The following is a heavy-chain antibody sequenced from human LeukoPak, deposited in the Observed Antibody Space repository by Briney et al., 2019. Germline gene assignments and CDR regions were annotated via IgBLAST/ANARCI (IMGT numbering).Heavy chain of an antibody. V-gene: IGHV3-30-3*01. D-gene: IGHD6-19*01. CDR3: ARGHDSGWYSGVDY. Sequence: SGGSLRLSCAASGFTFSSYAMHWVRQAPGKGLEWVAVISYDGSNKYYADSVKGRFTISRDNSKNTLYLQMNSLTADDTSVYYCARGHDSGWYSGVDYWGQGTLVTVSS. CDR1: GFTFSSYA. CDR2: ISYDGSNK. J-gene: IGHJ4*02.